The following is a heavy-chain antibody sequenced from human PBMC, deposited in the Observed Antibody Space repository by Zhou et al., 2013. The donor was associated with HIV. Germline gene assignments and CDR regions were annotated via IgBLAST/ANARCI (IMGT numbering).Heavy chain of an antibody. Sequence: QVQLVQSGAEVKKPGSSVKVSCKASGGTFSSYAISWVRQAPGQGLEWMGRIIPILGIANYAQKFQGRVTITADKSTSTAYMELSSLRSEDTAVYYCARDSYCSGGSCPQYYFDYWGQGTLVTVSS. CDR2: IIPILGIA. V-gene: IGHV1-69*04. D-gene: IGHD2-15*01. CDR1: GGTFSSYA. CDR3: ARDSYCSGGSCPQYYFDY. J-gene: IGHJ4*02.